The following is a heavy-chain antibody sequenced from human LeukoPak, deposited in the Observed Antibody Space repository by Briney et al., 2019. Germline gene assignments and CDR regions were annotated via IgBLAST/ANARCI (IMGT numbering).Heavy chain of an antibody. CDR3: ARGGISGLGCFDY. Sequence: PGGSLRLSCAASGFTFSSYSMNWVRQAPGKGLEWVSSISSSSSYIYYADSVKGRFAISRDNAKNSLYLQMNSLRAEDTAVYYCARGGISGLGCFDYWGQGTLVTVSS. CDR2: ISSSSSYI. D-gene: IGHD2/OR15-2a*01. CDR1: GFTFSSYS. J-gene: IGHJ4*02. V-gene: IGHV3-21*01.